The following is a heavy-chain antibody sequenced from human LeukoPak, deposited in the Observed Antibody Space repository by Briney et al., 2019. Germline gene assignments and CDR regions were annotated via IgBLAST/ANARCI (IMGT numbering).Heavy chain of an antibody. CDR2: IIPIFGTA. J-gene: IGHJ3*02. D-gene: IGHD3-22*01. CDR1: GYTFTGYY. CDR3: AGVATYYYDSSGYYFHAFDI. V-gene: IGHV1-69*13. Sequence: SVKVSCKASGYTFTGYYMHWVRQAPGQGLEWMGGIIPIFGTANYAQKFQGRVTITADESTSTAYMELSSLRSEDTAVYYCAGVATYYYDSSGYYFHAFDIWGQGTMVTVSS.